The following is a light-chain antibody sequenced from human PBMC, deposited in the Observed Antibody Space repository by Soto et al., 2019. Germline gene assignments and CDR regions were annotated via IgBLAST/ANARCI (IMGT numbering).Light chain of an antibody. J-gene: IGLJ1*01. CDR3: SSFTRSSTYV. Sequence: QSGLTQPASVSGSPGQSITISCTGTSSDVGAYNFVSWYQQYPGKAPKVMIYEVNKRPSGVSNRFSGSKSGNTASLTISGLQAEDEADYYCSSFTRSSTYVFGSGTKLTVL. V-gene: IGLV2-14*01. CDR1: SSDVGAYNF. CDR2: EVN.